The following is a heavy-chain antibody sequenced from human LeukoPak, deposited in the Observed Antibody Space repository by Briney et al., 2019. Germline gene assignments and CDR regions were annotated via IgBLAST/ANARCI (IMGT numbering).Heavy chain of an antibody. Sequence: PGGSLRLSCAASGLTFSSNGMHWVRQPPGKGPEGVAFIRYDGSITYYADSVKGRFTISRDNSKNTLYLQMNSLRPEDTAVYLCALRGLERGPSDYWGQGTLVTVSS. J-gene: IGHJ4*02. D-gene: IGHD1-1*01. CDR1: GLTFSSNG. V-gene: IGHV3-30*02. CDR3: ALRGLERGPSDY. CDR2: IRYDGSIT.